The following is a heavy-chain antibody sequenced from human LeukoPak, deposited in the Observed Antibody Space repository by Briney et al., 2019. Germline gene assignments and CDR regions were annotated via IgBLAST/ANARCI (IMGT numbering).Heavy chain of an antibody. CDR3: ARGGSSWYGGGYYYYGMDV. D-gene: IGHD6-13*01. Sequence: GGSLRLSCAASGFTFSSYSMNWVRQAPGKGLEWVSYISSSSSTIYYADSVKGRFTISRDNAKNSLHLQMNSLRDEDTAVYYCARGGSSWYGGGYYYYGMDVWGQGTTVTVSS. CDR2: ISSSSSTI. V-gene: IGHV3-48*02. CDR1: GFTFSSYS. J-gene: IGHJ6*02.